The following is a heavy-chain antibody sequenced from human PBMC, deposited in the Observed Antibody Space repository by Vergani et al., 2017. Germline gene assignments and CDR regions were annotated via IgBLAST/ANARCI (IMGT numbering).Heavy chain of an antibody. Sequence: QVQLVESGGGVVQPGRSLRLSCAASGFTFSSYGMHWVRQAPGKGLEWVAVISYDGSNKYYADSVKGRFTISRDNSKNTLYLQMNSLRAEDTAVYYCAKVRTAMVSPMGDVWGQGTTVTVSS. D-gene: IGHD5-18*01. CDR1: GFTFSSYG. CDR2: ISYDGSNK. CDR3: AKVRTAMVSPMGDV. V-gene: IGHV3-30*18. J-gene: IGHJ6*02.